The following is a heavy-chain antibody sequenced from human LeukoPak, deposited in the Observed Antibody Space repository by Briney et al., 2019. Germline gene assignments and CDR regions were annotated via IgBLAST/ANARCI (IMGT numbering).Heavy chain of an antibody. J-gene: IGHJ4*02. Sequence: PGGSLRLSCSASGFTFSDYAMDWVRQAPGKGLECVAVISSDVYDGTTEYYADSVKGRFTISRDNSKNTVYLQMNSLRGEDTAVYYCASTAAATDPPGFWGQGTLVIVSS. CDR3: ASTAAATDPPGF. CDR1: GFTFSDYA. D-gene: IGHD6-13*01. V-gene: IGHV3-30-3*01. CDR2: ISSDVYDGTTE.